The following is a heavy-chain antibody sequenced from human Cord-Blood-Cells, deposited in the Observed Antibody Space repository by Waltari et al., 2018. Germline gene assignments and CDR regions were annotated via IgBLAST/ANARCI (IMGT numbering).Heavy chain of an antibody. V-gene: IGHV4-34*01. CDR2: INHSGST. D-gene: IGHD3-9*01. J-gene: IGHJ4*02. CDR1: GGSFSGYY. CDR3: ASLNYDILTGYYFDY. Sequence: QVQLQQWGAGLLKPSETLSLTCAVYGGSFSGYYWSWTRQPPGKGLEWIGEINHSGSTNYNPSLKSRVTISVDTSKNQFSLKLSSVTAADTAVYYCASLNYDILTGYYFDYWGQGTLVTVSS.